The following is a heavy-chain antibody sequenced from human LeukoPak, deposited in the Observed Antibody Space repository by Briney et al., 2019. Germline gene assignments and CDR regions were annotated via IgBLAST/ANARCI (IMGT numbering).Heavy chain of an antibody. CDR1: GFTFSNAW. J-gene: IGHJ3*02. CDR3: TTGTTDIVVVPAAPSAFDI. Sequence: GGSLRLSCAASGFTFSNAWMSWARQAPGKGLEWVGRIKSTTDGGTTDYAAPVKGRFTISRDDSKNTLYLQMNSLKTEDTAVYYCTTGTTDIVVVPAAPSAFDIWGQGIMVTVSS. V-gene: IGHV3-15*01. D-gene: IGHD2-2*01. CDR2: IKSTTDGGTT.